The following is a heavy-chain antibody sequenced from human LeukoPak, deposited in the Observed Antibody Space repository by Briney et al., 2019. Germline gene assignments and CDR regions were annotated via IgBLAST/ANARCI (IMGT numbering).Heavy chain of an antibody. J-gene: IGHJ4*02. D-gene: IGHD1-26*01. CDR2: ISTSTGSS. CDR3: ATDGATQFDY. V-gene: IGHV1-18*01. Sequence: ASVKVSCKASGYTFNNYVLTWVRQAPGQGLEWMGRISTSTGSSNYAQKFHARVTMTTDTSTDTAYMELSSLRSEDTAVYYCATDGATQFDYWGQGTLVTVSS. CDR1: GYTFNNYV.